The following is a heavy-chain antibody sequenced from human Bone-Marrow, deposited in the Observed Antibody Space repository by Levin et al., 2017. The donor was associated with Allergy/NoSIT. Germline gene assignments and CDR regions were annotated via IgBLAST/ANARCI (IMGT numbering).Heavy chain of an antibody. J-gene: IGHJ4*02. CDR3: AKSPGRKDFWSGYYPPATVVDY. D-gene: IGHD3-3*01. CDR2: IDGSGGST. V-gene: IGHV3-23*01. Sequence: GESLKISCAASGFTFDTYALNWVRQAPGKGLEWVSIIDGSGGSTHYADSVKGRFTLSRDNSKNTVYLQMSSLRVEDTAVYYCAKSPGRKDFWSGYYPPATVVDYWGQGTLVTVS. CDR1: GFTFDTYA.